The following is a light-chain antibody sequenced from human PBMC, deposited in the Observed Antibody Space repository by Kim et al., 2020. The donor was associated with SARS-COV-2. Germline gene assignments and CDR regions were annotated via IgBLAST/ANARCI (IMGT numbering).Light chain of an antibody. CDR3: QQYESWPRT. V-gene: IGKV3-15*01. CDR2: GAS. CDR1: QTINSN. J-gene: IGKJ1*01. Sequence: VSPGETATSSCRASQTINSNLVWYQQRPGQAPRLLIYGASTRATGIPARFSGSGAGTEFTLTISSLQSEDFVIYYCQQYESWPRTFGQGTKVDIK.